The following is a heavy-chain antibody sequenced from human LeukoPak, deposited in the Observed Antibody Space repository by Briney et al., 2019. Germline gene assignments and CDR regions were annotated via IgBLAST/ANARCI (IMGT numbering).Heavy chain of an antibody. CDR1: GYPISSGYY. J-gene: IGHJ5*02. Sequence: PSETLSLTCSVSGYPISSGYYWGWIRQPPGKGLEWIGSIYYSGSTYYNPSLRSRVTISVDTSKNQFSLKLSSVTAADTAVYYCVRVGYGSSRHPNKWFAPWGQGTLVTVSS. D-gene: IGHD6-13*01. V-gene: IGHV4-38-2*02. CDR2: IYYSGST. CDR3: VRVGYGSSRHPNKWFAP.